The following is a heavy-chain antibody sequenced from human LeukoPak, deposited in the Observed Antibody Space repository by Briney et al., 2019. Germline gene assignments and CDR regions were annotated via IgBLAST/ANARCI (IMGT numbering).Heavy chain of an antibody. D-gene: IGHD3-22*01. Sequence: GRSLRLSCAASGFTFSSYGMHWVRQAPGKGLEWVAVISYDGSNIYYADSVKGRFTISRDNSKNTLYLQMNSLRAEDTAVYYCAKGLYYYDSSGSNFDYWGQGTLVTVSS. CDR1: GFTFSSYG. J-gene: IGHJ4*02. CDR2: ISYDGSNI. CDR3: AKGLYYYDSSGSNFDY. V-gene: IGHV3-30*18.